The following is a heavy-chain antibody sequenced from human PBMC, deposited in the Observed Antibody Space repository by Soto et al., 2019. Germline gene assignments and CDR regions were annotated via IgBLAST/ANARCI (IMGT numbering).Heavy chain of an antibody. J-gene: IGHJ3*02. V-gene: IGHV3-30-3*01. CDR3: ARPFEWLLLQHGAFDI. CDR2: ISYDGSNK. Sequence: PGGSLRLSCAASGFTFSSYAMHWVRQAPGKGLEWVAVISYDGSNKYYADSVKGRFTISRDNSKNTLYLQMNSLRAEDTAVYYCARPFEWLLLQHGAFDIWGQGTMVTVSS. CDR1: GFTFSSYA. D-gene: IGHD3-22*01.